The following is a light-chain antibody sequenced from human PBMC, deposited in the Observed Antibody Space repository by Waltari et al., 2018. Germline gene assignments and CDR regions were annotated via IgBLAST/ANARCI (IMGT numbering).Light chain of an antibody. Sequence: QSALTQPASVSGSPGPSVTISCTGTYSDIGNYDLVPWYQQYPGKAPRLIIYEATSRPSWVSNRFSTSKSGNTASLTISGLQTEDEAHYYCCSYAGENTMIFGGGTRLTVL. CDR3: CSYAGENTMI. J-gene: IGLJ2*01. V-gene: IGLV2-23*01. CDR2: EAT. CDR1: YSDIGNYDL.